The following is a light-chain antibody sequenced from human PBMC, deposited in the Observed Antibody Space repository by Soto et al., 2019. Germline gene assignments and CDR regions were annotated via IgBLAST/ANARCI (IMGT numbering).Light chain of an antibody. CDR2: GAS. V-gene: IGKV3-20*01. CDR1: QSVSSSY. J-gene: IGKJ4*01. CDR3: QQYGGSPLT. Sequence: ELVLTQSPGTLSLSPGERATLSCRASQSVSSSYLAWYQQKPGQAPRLLIYGASSRATGIPDRFSGSGSGTDFSLTISRLEPEDIAVYYCQQYGGSPLTFGGGTKVEIK.